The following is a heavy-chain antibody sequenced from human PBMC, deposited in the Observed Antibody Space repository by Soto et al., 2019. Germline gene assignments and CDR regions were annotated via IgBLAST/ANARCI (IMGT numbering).Heavy chain of an antibody. CDR1: GFTVRANY. D-gene: IGHD5-12*01. J-gene: IGHJ4*02. CDR3: HGYGY. CDR2: IYSDGTT. Sequence: EVQLVESGGGLIQPGGSLRLSCAVSGFTVRANYMSWVRQAPGKGLEWVSVIYSDGTTYYADSVKGRFIISRDISKNTLYLQMNILGAEDTAVYYCHGYGYWGQGTLVTVSS. V-gene: IGHV3-53*01.